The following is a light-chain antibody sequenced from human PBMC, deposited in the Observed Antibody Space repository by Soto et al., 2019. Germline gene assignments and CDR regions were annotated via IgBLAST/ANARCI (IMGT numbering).Light chain of an antibody. J-gene: IGKJ5*01. Sequence: EVVLTQSPATLSVSPGERATLSCRTSQSVGNNLAWYQQKPGQAPRLLMYGAFIRAPGLPVRFRGTGSGTELTLTIPVLQSAPVALYYCHQYANSPYPFG. CDR3: HQYANSPYP. CDR2: GAF. V-gene: IGKV3D-15*03. CDR1: QSVGNN.